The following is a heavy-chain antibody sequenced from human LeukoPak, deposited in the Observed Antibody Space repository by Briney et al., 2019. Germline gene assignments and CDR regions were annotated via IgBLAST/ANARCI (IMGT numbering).Heavy chain of an antibody. D-gene: IGHD5-12*01. CDR2: ISAYNGNT. CDR1: GSTFTSYG. V-gene: IGHV1-18*01. Sequence: ASVKVSCKASGSTFTSYGISWVRQAPGQGLEWMGWISAYNGNTNYAQKLQGRVTMTTDTSTSTAYMELRSLRSDDTAVYYCARDTDIVATITIDYWGQGTLVTVSS. CDR3: ARDTDIVATITIDY. J-gene: IGHJ4*02.